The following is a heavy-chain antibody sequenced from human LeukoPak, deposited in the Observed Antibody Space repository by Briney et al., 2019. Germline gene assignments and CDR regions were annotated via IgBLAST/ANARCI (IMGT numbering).Heavy chain of an antibody. J-gene: IGHJ4*01. V-gene: IGHV3-21*01. CDR2: ISSSSSYI. CDR3: ARGDQVLRYFDWLSRFDY. Sequence: PGGSLTLSCAASGFTFSSYSMNWVRQAPGKGLEWVSSISSSSSYIYYADSVKGRFTISRDNAKNSLYLQMNSLRAEDTAVYYCARGDQVLRYFDWLSRFDYWGHGTLVTVSS. CDR1: GFTFSSYS. D-gene: IGHD3-9*01.